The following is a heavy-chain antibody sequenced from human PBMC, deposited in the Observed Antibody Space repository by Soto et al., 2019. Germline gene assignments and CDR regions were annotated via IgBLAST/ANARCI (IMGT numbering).Heavy chain of an antibody. CDR2: INTGNGDT. J-gene: IGHJ4*02. D-gene: IGHD7-27*01. CDR1: GYTFTSYS. V-gene: IGHV1-3*04. CDR3: AIDDAGSGDKY. Sequence: ASVKVSCKASGYTFTSYSIHWVRQAPGQGLEWMGWINTGNGDTRYLEKFQGRVTITRDTAATTAYMELSSLRSEDTAVYYCAIDDAGSGDKYWGEGHLVTVSS.